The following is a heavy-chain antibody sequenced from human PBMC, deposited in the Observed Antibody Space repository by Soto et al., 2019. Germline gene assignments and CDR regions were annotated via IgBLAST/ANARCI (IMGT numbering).Heavy chain of an antibody. CDR1: GFTFSSYG. J-gene: IGHJ6*02. CDR3: ARDTSRAALIWFGDYDV. Sequence: GGSLRLSCAASGFTFSSYGMHWVRQAPGKGLEWVAVIWYDGSNKYYADSVKGRFTISRDNSKNTLYLQMNSLRAEDTAVYYCARDTSRAALIWFGDYDVWGQGTTVTVSS. D-gene: IGHD3-10*01. CDR2: IWYDGSNK. V-gene: IGHV3-33*01.